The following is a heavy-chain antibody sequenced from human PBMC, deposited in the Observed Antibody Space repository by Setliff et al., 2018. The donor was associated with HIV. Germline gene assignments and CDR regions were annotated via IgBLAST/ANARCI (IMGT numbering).Heavy chain of an antibody. CDR1: GGSIDSNGYY. J-gene: IGHJ4*02. Sequence: ASETLSLTCTVSGGSIDSNGYYWGWIRQPSGKGLEWIGSIYHSGSTFYNPSLRSRVTISVDTSKNQFSLKLSSVTAADTAVYYCARDDTVARGHIDYWGQGTLVTVSS. CDR3: ARDDTVARGHIDY. CDR2: IYHSGST. D-gene: IGHD3-10*01. V-gene: IGHV4-39*07.